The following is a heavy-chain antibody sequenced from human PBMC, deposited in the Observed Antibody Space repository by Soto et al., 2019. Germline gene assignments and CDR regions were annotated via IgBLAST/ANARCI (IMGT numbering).Heavy chain of an antibody. V-gene: IGHV1-2*04. CDR3: ATQRDYGDYGAFDF. Sequence: GASVKVSCKASGYTFTGYYIHWVRQAPGQGLEWMGWINPNSGDTKYAQKFQGWVTMTRDTSISTAYMELSRLRSDDTAVYYCATQRDYGDYGAFDFWGQGTQFTVSS. J-gene: IGHJ4*02. CDR1: GYTFTGYY. D-gene: IGHD4-17*01. CDR2: INPNSGDT.